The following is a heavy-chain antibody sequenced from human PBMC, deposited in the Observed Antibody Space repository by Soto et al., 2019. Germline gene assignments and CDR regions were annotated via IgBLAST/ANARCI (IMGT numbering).Heavy chain of an antibody. CDR2: ISTAGDT. Sequence: EVHLVESGGGLVQPGGSLRLSCAASGFGFNGYDMHWVRQAPGKNLEWVAAISTAGDTYYLGSVKGRFTISREDAKNSLSLKMNSLRVGDTAVYCCARGGDRFDGMDVWGQVTTVTVSS. CDR3: ARGGDRFDGMDV. CDR1: GFGFNGYD. J-gene: IGHJ6*02. V-gene: IGHV3-13*01. D-gene: IGHD3-16*01.